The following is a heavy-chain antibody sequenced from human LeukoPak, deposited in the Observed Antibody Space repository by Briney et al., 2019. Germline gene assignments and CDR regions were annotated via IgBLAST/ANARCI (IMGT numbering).Heavy chain of an antibody. Sequence: PGGSLRLSCAASGFTVGSNYMTWVRQAPAKGLEWVSVIYNSGSTYYADSVKGRFTISRDNSKNTMYLQMNSLKGEDTAVYYCARRSNPPGRIDHWGQGTLVTVSS. V-gene: IGHV3-66*04. CDR2: IYNSGST. D-gene: IGHD1-14*01. CDR3: ARRSNPPGRIDH. J-gene: IGHJ4*02. CDR1: GFTVGSNY.